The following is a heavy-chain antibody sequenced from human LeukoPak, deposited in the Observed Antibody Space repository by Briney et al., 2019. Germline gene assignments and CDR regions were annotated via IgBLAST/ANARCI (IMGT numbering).Heavy chain of an antibody. D-gene: IGHD2-2*01. J-gene: IGHJ4*02. Sequence: SETLSLTCAVYGGSFSGYYWSWIRQPPGKGLEWIGEINHSGSTNYNPSLKSRVTISVDTSKNQFSLRLTSVTAADTALYYCAKLTCSSTFCPLDYWGQGTLVTVSS. V-gene: IGHV4-34*01. CDR2: INHSGST. CDR3: AKLTCSSTFCPLDY. CDR1: GGSFSGYY.